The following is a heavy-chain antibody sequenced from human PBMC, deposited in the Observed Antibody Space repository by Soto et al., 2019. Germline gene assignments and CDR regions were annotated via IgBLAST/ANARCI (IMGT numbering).Heavy chain of an antibody. D-gene: IGHD1-26*01. CDR3: AKDPVGAGGGY. CDR2: ISYDGSNK. Sequence: VQLLESGGGLVQPGGSLRLSCAASGFTFSSYGMHWVRQAPGKGLEWVAVISYDGSNKYYADSVKGRFTISRDNSKNTLYLQMNSLRAEDTAVYYCAKDPVGAGGGYWGQGTLVTVSS. J-gene: IGHJ4*02. CDR1: GFTFSSYG. V-gene: IGHV3-30*18.